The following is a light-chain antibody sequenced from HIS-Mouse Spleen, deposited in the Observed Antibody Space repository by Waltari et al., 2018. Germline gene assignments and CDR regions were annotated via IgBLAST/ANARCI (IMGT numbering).Light chain of an antibody. J-gene: IGKJ1*01. CDR1: QGISSY. Sequence: DIQLTQSPSFLSASVGDRVTITCRASQGISSYLAWYQQKPGKAPKLLIYAKSTLQSGVPSRFSCSGSGTEFTLTISSLQPEDLATYYCQQLNSYPWTFGQGTKVEIK. CDR2: AKS. CDR3: QQLNSYPWT. V-gene: IGKV1-9*01.